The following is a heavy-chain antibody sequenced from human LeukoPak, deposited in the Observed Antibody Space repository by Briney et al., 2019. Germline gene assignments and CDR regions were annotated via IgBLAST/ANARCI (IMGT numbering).Heavy chain of an antibody. D-gene: IGHD3-10*01. V-gene: IGHV3-9*01. CDR3: AKDSYGSVRSGYFDY. CDR1: GFTFDDYA. CDR2: ISWNSGSI. Sequence: PGRSLRLSCAASGFTFDDYAMHWVRQAPGKGPEWVSGISWNSGSIGYADSVKGRFTISRDNARNSLYLQMNSLRAEDTALYYCAKDSYGSVRSGYFDYRGQGTLVTVSS. J-gene: IGHJ4*02.